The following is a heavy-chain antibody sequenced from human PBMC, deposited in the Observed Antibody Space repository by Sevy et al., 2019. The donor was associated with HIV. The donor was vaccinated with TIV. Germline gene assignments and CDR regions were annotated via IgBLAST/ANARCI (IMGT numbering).Heavy chain of an antibody. V-gene: IGHV1-3*04. J-gene: IGHJ3*02. CDR1: GDPLNVYK. Sequence: ASVKVSCKASGDPLNVYKIHWVRQAPGQSLEWMGWFNTGTGDTRFSQNFQGRVTLTRDTSANTAYMELSSLRSEDTAIYYCARNEDIWGQGTMVTVSS. CDR3: ARNEDI. CDR2: FNTGTGDT.